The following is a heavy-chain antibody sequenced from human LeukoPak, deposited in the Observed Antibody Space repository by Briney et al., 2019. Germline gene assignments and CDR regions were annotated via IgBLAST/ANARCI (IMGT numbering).Heavy chain of an antibody. D-gene: IGHD3-3*01. Sequence: GRSLRLSCTASGFIFTSYGMHWVRQAPGKGLEWVAGISYDGSNKYYADSVKGRFTISRDNSKNTLYLQMNSLRAEDTALYYCARDLDDFWSGYYYYYMDVWGKGTTVTVSS. J-gene: IGHJ6*03. CDR1: GFIFTSYG. CDR2: ISYDGSNK. CDR3: ARDLDDFWSGYYYYYMDV. V-gene: IGHV3-30*03.